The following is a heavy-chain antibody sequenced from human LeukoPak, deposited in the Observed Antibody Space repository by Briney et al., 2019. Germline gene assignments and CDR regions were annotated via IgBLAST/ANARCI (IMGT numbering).Heavy chain of an antibody. J-gene: IGHJ4*02. CDR1: GYSFTTYW. CDR2: IYPGDSDT. CDR3: ARHYYDYVWGSYGIDY. D-gene: IGHD3-16*01. Sequence: GESLKISCQGSGYSFTTYWIGWVRQMPGKGLEWMGIIYPGDSDTRYNPSFQGQVTISADKSNSTAYLQWSSLKASDTAMYYCARHYYDYVWGSYGIDYWGQGTLVTVSS. V-gene: IGHV5-51*01.